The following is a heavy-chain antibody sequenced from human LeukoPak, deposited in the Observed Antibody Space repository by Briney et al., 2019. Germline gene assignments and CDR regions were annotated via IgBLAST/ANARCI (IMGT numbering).Heavy chain of an antibody. Sequence: SSVKASCKASGVTFSSYAISWVRQDPGQGNNWMRVINHNIRTANYAQKFQGRVTITADESTRTAYMELSSLRSEDTAVYYCARGAYSSGPHNNYYYYYYMDVWGKGTTVTVSS. J-gene: IGHJ6*03. V-gene: IGHV1-69*13. CDR2: INHNIRTA. CDR1: GVTFSSYA. D-gene: IGHD6-19*01. CDR3: ARGAYSSGPHNNYYYYYYMDV.